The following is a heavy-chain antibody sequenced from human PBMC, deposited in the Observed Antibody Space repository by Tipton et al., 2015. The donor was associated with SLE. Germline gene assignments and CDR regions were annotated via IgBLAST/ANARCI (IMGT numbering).Heavy chain of an antibody. D-gene: IGHD6-19*01. J-gene: IGHJ4*02. Sequence: SLRLSCAASGFTFSSYGMHWVRQAPGKGREWVAFIRYDGSNKYYADSVKGRFTISRDNSKNTLYLQMNSLRAEDTAVYYCAKGYSSGWYGHFDYWGQGTLVPVSS. CDR2: IRYDGSNK. CDR1: GFTFSSYG. V-gene: IGHV3-30*02. CDR3: AKGYSSGWYGHFDY.